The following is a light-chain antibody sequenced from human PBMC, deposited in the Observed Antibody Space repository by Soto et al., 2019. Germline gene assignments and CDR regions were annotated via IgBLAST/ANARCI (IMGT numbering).Light chain of an antibody. CDR1: QSVSAN. CDR2: GAF. J-gene: IGKJ1*01. V-gene: IGKV3-15*01. CDR3: QQYNNWPRT. Sequence: ETVMTQSPATLSVSPGERATLSCRASQSVSANLAWYQRKPGQAPRLLIYGAFTRATDIPARFSGSGSGTEFTLTISRLQSEDSAVYYCQQYNNWPRTFGHGTKV.